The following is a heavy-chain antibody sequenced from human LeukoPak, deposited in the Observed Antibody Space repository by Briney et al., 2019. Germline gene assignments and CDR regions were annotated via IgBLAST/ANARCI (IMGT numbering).Heavy chain of an antibody. V-gene: IGHV1-18*01. CDR1: GYTFTSYG. D-gene: IGHD3-3*01. CDR2: ISAYNGNT. J-gene: IGHJ5*02. CDR3: ASLLVPYFDFWSGYSRAWFDP. Sequence: ASVKVSCKASGYTFTSYGISWVRQAPGQGLEWMGWISAYNGNTNYAQKLQGRVTMTTDTSTSTAYMELRSLRSDDTAVYYCASLLVPYFDFWSGYSRAWFDPWGQGTLVTVSS.